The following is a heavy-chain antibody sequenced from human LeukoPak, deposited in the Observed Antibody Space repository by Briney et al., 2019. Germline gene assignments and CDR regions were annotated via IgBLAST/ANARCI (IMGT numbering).Heavy chain of an antibody. Sequence: GGSLRLSCAASGFTFSSYCMSWVRQAPGKGLEWVSVIYSGGSTYYADSVKGRFTISRDNSKNTLYLQMNSLRAEDTAVYYCATGYGSGTTYYYYGMDVWGQGTTVTVSS. CDR2: IYSGGST. D-gene: IGHD3-10*01. CDR1: GFTFSSYC. V-gene: IGHV3-66*01. CDR3: ATGYGSGTTYYYYGMDV. J-gene: IGHJ6*02.